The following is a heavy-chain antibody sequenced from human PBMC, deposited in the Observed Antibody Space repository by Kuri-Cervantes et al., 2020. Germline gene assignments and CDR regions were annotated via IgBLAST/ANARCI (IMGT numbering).Heavy chain of an antibody. CDR2: FDPEDGET. V-gene: IGHV1-24*01. CDR3: ARGGVDIVATIHYYYYYYMDV. J-gene: IGHJ6*03. D-gene: IGHD5-12*01. Sequence: ASVKVSCKVSGYTLTELSMHWVRQAPGKGLEWMGGFDPEDGETVYAQKFQGRVTMTRNTSISTAYMELSSLRSEDTAVYYCARGGVDIVATIHYYYYYYMDVWGKGTTVTVSS. CDR1: GYTLTELS.